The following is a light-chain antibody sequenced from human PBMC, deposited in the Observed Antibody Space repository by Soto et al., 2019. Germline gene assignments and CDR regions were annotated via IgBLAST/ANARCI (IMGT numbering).Light chain of an antibody. V-gene: IGKV3-11*01. CDR3: QQRSNWPPPIT. Sequence: EIVLSQSPDILSLSPGDTATLSFRASESVDDYLAWYQQKPGQAPRLLIYGSSNRATGVPVRFSGSGSGTDFTLTINSLEPEDFAVYYCQQRSNWPPPITFGQGTRLEIK. CDR2: GSS. CDR1: ESVDDY. J-gene: IGKJ5*01.